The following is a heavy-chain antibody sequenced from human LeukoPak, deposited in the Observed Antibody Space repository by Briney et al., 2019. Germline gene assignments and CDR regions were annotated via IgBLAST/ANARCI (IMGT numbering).Heavy chain of an antibody. CDR1: GGSISSYY. Sequence: SETLSLTCTVSGGSISSYYWSWIRQPPGKGLEWIGYIYYSGSTNYNPSLKSRVTISVDTSKNQCSLKLSSVTAADTAVYYCARQHSDFWSLDYWGQGTLVTVSS. CDR3: ARQHSDFWSLDY. J-gene: IGHJ4*02. D-gene: IGHD3-3*01. CDR2: IYYSGST. V-gene: IGHV4-59*08.